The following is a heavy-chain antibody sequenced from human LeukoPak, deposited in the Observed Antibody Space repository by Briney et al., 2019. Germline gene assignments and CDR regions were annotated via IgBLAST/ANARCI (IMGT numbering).Heavy chain of an antibody. CDR2: IIPIFGTA. CDR1: GGTFSSYA. D-gene: IGHD2-15*01. V-gene: IGHV1-69*13. J-gene: IGHJ4*02. CDR3: ARDGCSGGSCYSEGYYFDY. Sequence: SVEVSCKASGGTFSSYAISWVRQAPGQGLEWMGGIIPIFGTANYAQKFQGRVTITADESTSTAYMELSSLRSEDTAVYYCARDGCSGGSCYSEGYYFDYWGQGTLVTVSS.